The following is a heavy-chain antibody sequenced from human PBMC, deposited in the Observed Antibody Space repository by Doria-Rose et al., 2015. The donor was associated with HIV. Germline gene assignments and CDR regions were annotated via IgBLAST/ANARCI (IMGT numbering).Heavy chain of an antibody. CDR3: ARIKSSRWYHKYYFDF. D-gene: IGHD6-13*01. J-gene: IGHJ4*02. CDR1: GVSLSSPGMG. Sequence: QVTLKESGPVLVKPTETLTLTCTVSGVSLSSPGMGASWIRQPPGKALEWLANISSDDERSYKTSLKSSLTISRGTSKSRVVLTMTDMDPVDTATYYCARIKSSRWYHKYYFDFWGQGTLVIVSA. CDR2: ISSDDER. V-gene: IGHV2-26*01.